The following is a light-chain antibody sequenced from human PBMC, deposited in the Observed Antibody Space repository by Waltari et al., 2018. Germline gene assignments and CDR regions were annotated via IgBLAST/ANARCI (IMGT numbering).Light chain of an antibody. J-gene: IGLJ2*01. CDR1: SSNIGNNY. CDR3: ATWDSSLSAGVV. V-gene: IGLV1-51*01. CDR2: DNR. Sequence: QSVLTQPPSVSATPGQKVTISCSGSSSNIGNNYVSWYQHLPGTAPNLLIYDNRKATPRNPGRFLGFKVCTSAPPGNPGLQTWDEADYYCATWDSSLSAGVVFGGGTKLTVL.